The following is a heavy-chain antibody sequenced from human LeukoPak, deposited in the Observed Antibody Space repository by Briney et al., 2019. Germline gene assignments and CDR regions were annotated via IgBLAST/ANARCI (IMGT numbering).Heavy chain of an antibody. CDR2: IYDIGST. V-gene: IGHV4-39*01. D-gene: IGHD6-19*01. CDR1: GGSISSSSYS. J-gene: IGHJ3*02. CDR3: ARHDPEMLGYSSGWTDAFDI. Sequence: SETLSLPCTVSGGSISSSSYSWGWIRQPPGKGLARLGSIYDIGSTYYNPSRKSRVTISVDTSKNQFSLKLSSVTAADTAVYYCARHDPEMLGYSSGWTDAFDIWGQGTMVTVSS.